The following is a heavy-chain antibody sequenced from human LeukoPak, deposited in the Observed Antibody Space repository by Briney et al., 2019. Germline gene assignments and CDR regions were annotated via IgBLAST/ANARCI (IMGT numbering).Heavy chain of an antibody. CDR2: IISSSLDI. CDR3: AKSSNGYSAYFDY. D-gene: IGHD6-13*01. V-gene: IGHV3-21*04. J-gene: IGHJ4*02. CDR1: GFAFSGYA. Sequence: PGGSLRLSCEASGFAFSGYAMSWVRQAPGKGLEYVSSIISSSLDIEYAESVKGRFTISRDNAKKFLYLQMNNLRAEDTAVYYCAKSSNGYSAYFDYWGQGTLVTVSS.